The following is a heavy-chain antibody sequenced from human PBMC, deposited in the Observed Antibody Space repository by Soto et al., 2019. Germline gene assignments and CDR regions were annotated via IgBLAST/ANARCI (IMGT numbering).Heavy chain of an antibody. Sequence: EVQLVESGGGLVKPGGSLRLSCAASGFTFSSYSMNWVRQAPGKGLEWVSSISSSSSYIYYADSVKGRFTISRDNAKNSLYLQKNSLRAEDTAVYYCAREATVTTDYWGQGTLVTVSS. D-gene: IGHD4-17*01. CDR1: GFTFSSYS. CDR3: AREATVTTDY. J-gene: IGHJ4*02. CDR2: ISSSSSYI. V-gene: IGHV3-21*01.